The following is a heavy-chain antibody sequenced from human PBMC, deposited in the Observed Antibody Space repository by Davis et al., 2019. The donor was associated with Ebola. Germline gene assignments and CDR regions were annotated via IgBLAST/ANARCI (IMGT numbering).Heavy chain of an antibody. D-gene: IGHD3-3*01. V-gene: IGHV1-18*01. J-gene: IGHJ4*02. CDR1: GYTFTSYG. Sequence: ASVKVSCKASGYTFTSYGISWVRQAPGQGLEWMGWISAYNGNTNYAQKLQGRVTMTRDTSTSTVYMELSSLRSEDTAVYYCARRPYDFWSGSSYFDYWGQGTLVTVSS. CDR2: ISAYNGNT. CDR3: ARRPYDFWSGSSYFDY.